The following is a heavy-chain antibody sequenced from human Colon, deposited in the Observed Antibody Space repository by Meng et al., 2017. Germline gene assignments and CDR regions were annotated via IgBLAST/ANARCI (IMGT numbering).Heavy chain of an antibody. CDR2: IYSTGGA. V-gene: IGHV4-4*07. J-gene: IGHJ4*02. CDR1: SGSLTNYF. D-gene: IGHD6-13*01. CDR3: GRETPASTGKPLDS. Sequence: SETLSLTCSVSSGSLTNYFWSWIRQPAGKGLEWIGRIYSTGGANYNPSPESRVTMSVDTAKDQASLKLTSVTAADTAVYSCGRETPASTGKPLDSWGQGTLVTVSS.